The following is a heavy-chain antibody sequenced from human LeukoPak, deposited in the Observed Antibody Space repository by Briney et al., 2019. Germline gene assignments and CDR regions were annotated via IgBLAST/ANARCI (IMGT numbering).Heavy chain of an antibody. V-gene: IGHV4-34*01. CDR3: ARGQGTVTTH. J-gene: IGHJ4*02. D-gene: IGHD4-11*01. CDR1: GGSFSGYY. CDR2: INHSGSA. Sequence: SETLSLTCAVSGGSFSGYYWTWIRQPPGKGLEWIGEINHSGSANYNPSLMSRVTISLDTSKNHFSLNLSSVSAADTAVYYCARGQGTVTTHWGQGTLVTVSS.